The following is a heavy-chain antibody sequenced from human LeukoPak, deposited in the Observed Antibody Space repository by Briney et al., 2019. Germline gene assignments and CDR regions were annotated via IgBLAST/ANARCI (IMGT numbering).Heavy chain of an antibody. CDR1: GSTFRSYA. J-gene: IGHJ4*02. Sequence: GGSLRLSCAASGSTFRSYAMSWLRQAPGKGLEWVSDISGSGGSTYYADSVKGRFTNSKDNSKNTLYLQLNSLGAEDTAVYYCAKESRNIYWGQGTLVTVSS. CDR3: AKESRNIY. D-gene: IGHD2/OR15-2a*01. V-gene: IGHV3-23*01. CDR2: ISGSGGST.